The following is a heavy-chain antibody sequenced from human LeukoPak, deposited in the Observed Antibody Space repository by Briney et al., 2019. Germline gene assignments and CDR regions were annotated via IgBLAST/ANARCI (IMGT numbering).Heavy chain of an antibody. V-gene: IGHV3-23*01. CDR1: GFTLSSYA. D-gene: IGHD5-18*01. CDR3: ARAGYSYGLHFDY. Sequence: GGSLRLSCAASGFTLSSYAMSWVRQAPGKGLEWVSAISDTGNTYHADSVKGRFTISRDNSRNTVYLQMNSLRAEDTAVYYCARAGYSYGLHFDYWGQGTLVTVSS. CDR2: ISDTGNT. J-gene: IGHJ4*02.